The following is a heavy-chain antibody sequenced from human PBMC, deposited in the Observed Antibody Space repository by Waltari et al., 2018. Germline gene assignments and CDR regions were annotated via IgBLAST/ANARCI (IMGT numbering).Heavy chain of an antibody. CDR2: IKPDGSEK. V-gene: IGHV3-7*01. J-gene: IGHJ3*02. CDR1: GFTFSSSW. CDR3: ARAPRAFDI. Sequence: EVQLVESGGGLVQPGGSLRLSCVASGFTFSSSWMTWVRQAPGKGLEWVANIKPDGSEKYYVDSVKGRFTVSRDNAKNSLYLQMNSLRVEDTAVYYCARAPRAFDIWGQGTMVTVSS.